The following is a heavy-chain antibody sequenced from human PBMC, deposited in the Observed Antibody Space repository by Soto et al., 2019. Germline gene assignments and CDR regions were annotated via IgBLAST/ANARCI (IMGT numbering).Heavy chain of an antibody. CDR1: GYTFTSYG. D-gene: IGHD3-22*01. Sequence: QVQLVQSGAEVKKPGASVKVSCKASGYTFTSYGISWVRKAPGQGLEWLGWIRAYNGNTHYAQKIQGRVTMTTDTSTSTAYMELRSLRSDYTAVYYCARRGTYYYDSSGSAPLDYWGQGTLVTVSS. CDR2: IRAYNGNT. V-gene: IGHV1-18*01. CDR3: ARRGTYYYDSSGSAPLDY. J-gene: IGHJ4*02.